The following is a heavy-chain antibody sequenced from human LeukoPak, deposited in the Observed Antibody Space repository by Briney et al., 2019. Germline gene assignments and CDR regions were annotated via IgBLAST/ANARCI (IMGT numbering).Heavy chain of an antibody. V-gene: IGHV1-18*01. J-gene: IGHJ6*02. D-gene: IGHD3-9*01. CDR2: ISAYNGNT. CDR1: GYTFTSYG. CDR3: ARDVHILTGYCPSQFSYYYYGMDV. Sequence: ASVKVSCKASGYTFTSYGISWVRQAPGQGLEWMGWISAYNGNTNYAQKLQGRVTMTTDTSTSTAYMELRSLRSDGTAVYYCARDVHILTGYCPSQFSYYYYGMDVWGQGTTVTVSS.